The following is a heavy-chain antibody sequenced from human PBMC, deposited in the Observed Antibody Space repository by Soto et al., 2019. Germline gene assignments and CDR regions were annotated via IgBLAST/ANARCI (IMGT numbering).Heavy chain of an antibody. CDR1: GFNFGNYA. D-gene: IGHD3-16*01. CDR3: AQGFIPSLRIYDPIEI. CDR2: VGGTGADT. Sequence: EVQLLESGGGLVQPGGSLEISCGASGFNFGNYAMSWVRQAPGKGPEWVSSVGGTGADTDYADSVRGRFTISRDNAKNTLYRHNNSLRADDKAIDFGAQGFIPSLRIYDPIEIRGQGTTVTVSS. J-gene: IGHJ3*02. V-gene: IGHV3-23*01.